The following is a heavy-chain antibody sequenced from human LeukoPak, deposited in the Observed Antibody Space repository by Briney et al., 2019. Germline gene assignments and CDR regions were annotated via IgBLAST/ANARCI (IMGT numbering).Heavy chain of an antibody. CDR1: GFTFSNYA. CDR3: AKWHTTGYYFDY. V-gene: IGHV3-23*01. D-gene: IGHD1-26*01. J-gene: IGHJ4*02. Sequence: GGSLRLSCEASGFTFSNYALSWVRQAPGKGLEWVSVISGTGGNTYYADSVKGRLTIFRDNSKNTLYLQMNSLRAEDTAVYYCAKWHTTGYYFDYWGQGTLVTVSS. CDR2: ISGTGGNT.